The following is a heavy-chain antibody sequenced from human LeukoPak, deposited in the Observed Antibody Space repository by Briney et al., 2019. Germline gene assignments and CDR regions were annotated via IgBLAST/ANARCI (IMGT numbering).Heavy chain of an antibody. CDR3: ATVPSTWIQLWSYFDY. V-gene: IGHV3-23*01. CDR1: GCTFSRYA. CDR2: IRGSGGST. J-gene: IGHJ4*02. D-gene: IGHD5-18*01. Sequence: GGSLRLSCAASGCTFSRYAISWFRQAPGKGVDWVSSIRGSGGSTYYHDSVKGRFTISRDNSKNTLYLQMNSLRAEDTAVYYCATVPSTWIQLWSYFDYWGQGTLVTVSS.